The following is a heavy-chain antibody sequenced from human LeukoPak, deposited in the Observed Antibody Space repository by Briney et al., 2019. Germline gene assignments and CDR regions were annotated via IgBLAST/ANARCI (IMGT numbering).Heavy chain of an antibody. CDR1: GVSTNGYY. CDR2: IYYSGST. V-gene: IGHV4-59*01. D-gene: IGHD1-7*01. CDR3: ARVSPLRGMGTTYYHAMDV. Sequence: SETLSLTCTVSGVSTNGYYWSWIRKPPGKGLEWIGYIYYSGSTNYNPSLTSRLTMSVDTSKNQFSLKLTSVTAADTAIYYCARVSPLRGMGTTYYHAMDVWGQGTTVTVSS. J-gene: IGHJ6*02.